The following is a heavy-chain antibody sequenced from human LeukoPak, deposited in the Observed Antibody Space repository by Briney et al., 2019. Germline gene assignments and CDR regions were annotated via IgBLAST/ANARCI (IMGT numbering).Heavy chain of an antibody. V-gene: IGHV3-21*04. D-gene: IGHD3-10*01. CDR2: ISSSSSYI. CDR1: GFTFSSYS. CDR3: AKDLAITMVRGVIIYFDY. J-gene: IGHJ4*02. Sequence: GGSLRLSCAASGFTFSSYSMNWVRQAPGKGLEWVSSISSSSSYIYYADSLKGRFTISRDNSKNTLYLQMNSLGAEDTAVYYCAKDLAITMVRGVIIYFDYWGQGTLVTVSS.